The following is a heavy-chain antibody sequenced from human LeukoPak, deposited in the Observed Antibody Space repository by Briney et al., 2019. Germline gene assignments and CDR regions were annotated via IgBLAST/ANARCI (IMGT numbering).Heavy chain of an antibody. V-gene: IGHV3-48*04. CDR1: GFTFSSYS. CDR2: ISSSSSTI. CDR3: ARDRVAGTDPFDY. D-gene: IGHD6-19*01. J-gene: IGHJ4*02. Sequence: PGGSLRLSCAASGFTFSSYSMNWVRQAPGKGLEWVSYISSSSSTIYYADSVKGRFTISRDNAKNSLYLQMNSLRAEDTAVYYCARDRVAGTDPFDYWGQGTLVTVSS.